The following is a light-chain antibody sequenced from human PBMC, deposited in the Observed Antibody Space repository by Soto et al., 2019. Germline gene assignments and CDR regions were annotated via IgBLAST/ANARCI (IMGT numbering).Light chain of an antibody. CDR2: SNN. CDR1: TSKIGSNT. Sequence: QSVLTQPPSASGTPGQTVTISCSGGTSKIGSNTINWYQHLPGMAPKLLIYSNNQRPSGVPDRFPGSKSGTSASLAISRLQSEDEADFYCRAWDDTLNGWVFGGGTKVTVL. J-gene: IGLJ3*02. V-gene: IGLV1-44*01. CDR3: RAWDDTLNGWV.